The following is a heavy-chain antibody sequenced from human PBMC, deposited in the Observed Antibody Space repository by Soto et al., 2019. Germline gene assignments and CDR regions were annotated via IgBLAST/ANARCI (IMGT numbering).Heavy chain of an antibody. CDR2: IYSGGST. CDR3: ARATKYYDILTGHDWYFDL. J-gene: IGHJ2*01. V-gene: IGHV3-66*01. D-gene: IGHD3-9*01. Sequence: PGGSLRLSCAASGFTVSSNYRSWVRQAPGKGLEWVSVIYSGGSTYYADSVKGRFTISRDNSKNTLYLQMNSLRAEDTAVYYCARATKYYDILTGHDWYFDLWGRGTLVTVSS. CDR1: GFTVSSNY.